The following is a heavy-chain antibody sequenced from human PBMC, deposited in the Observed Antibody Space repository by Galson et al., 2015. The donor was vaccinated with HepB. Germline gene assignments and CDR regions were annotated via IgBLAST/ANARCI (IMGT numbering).Heavy chain of an antibody. Sequence: SLRLSCAASGFTFSSYSMNWVRQAPGKGLEWVSYISSSSSTIYYADSVKGRFTISRDNAKNSLYLQMNSLRDEDTAVYYCARGNIVPGGSFDYWGQGTLVTVSS. J-gene: IGHJ4*02. CDR1: GFTFSSYS. D-gene: IGHD2/OR15-2a*01. CDR3: ARGNIVPGGSFDY. CDR2: ISSSSSTI. V-gene: IGHV3-48*02.